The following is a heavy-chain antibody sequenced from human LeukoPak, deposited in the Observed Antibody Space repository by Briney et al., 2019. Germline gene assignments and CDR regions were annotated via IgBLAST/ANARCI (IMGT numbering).Heavy chain of an antibody. V-gene: IGHV4-4*02. J-gene: IGHJ3*02. CDR2: IYRTGST. Sequence: SGTLSLTCAVSGDSISNNYLWRWVRQFPGKGLEYIGEIYRTGSTNYNPSLKSRVTISVDTSKNQFSLKLSSVTAADTAVYYCARGYGRYGAFDIWGQGTMVTVSS. CDR3: ARGYGRYGAFDI. D-gene: IGHD5-18*01. CDR1: GDSISNNYL.